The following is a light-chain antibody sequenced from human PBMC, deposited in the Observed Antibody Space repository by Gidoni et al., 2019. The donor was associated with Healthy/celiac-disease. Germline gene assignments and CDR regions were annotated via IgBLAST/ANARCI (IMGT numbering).Light chain of an antibody. CDR2: WAS. CDR3: QQYYSSPYT. Sequence: DIVMTQSPDSLTVSLGERATINCKSSRSVLYSSNNKNFLAWYQRKPGQPPKLLIYWASTRESGVPDRFSGSGSGTDFTLTISSLQAEDVAVYYCQQYYSSPYTCGQXTKLEIK. J-gene: IGKJ2*01. CDR1: RSVLYSSNNKNF. V-gene: IGKV4-1*01.